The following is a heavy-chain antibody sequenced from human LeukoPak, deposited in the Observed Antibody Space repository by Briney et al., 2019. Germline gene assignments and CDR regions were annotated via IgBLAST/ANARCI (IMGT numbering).Heavy chain of an antibody. CDR3: AKALSIWFGENLFDY. J-gene: IGHJ4*02. D-gene: IGHD3-10*01. CDR1: GFTFSSYA. Sequence: GSLRLSCAASGFTFSSYAMTWVRQAPGKGLEWVSAISGSGGSTYYADSVKGRFTISRDNSKNTLYLQMNSLRAEDTAVYYCAKALSIWFGENLFDYWGQGTLVTVSS. V-gene: IGHV3-23*01. CDR2: ISGSGGST.